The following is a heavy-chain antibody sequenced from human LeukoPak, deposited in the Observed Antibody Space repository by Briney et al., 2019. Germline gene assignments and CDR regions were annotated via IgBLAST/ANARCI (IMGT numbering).Heavy chain of an antibody. CDR1: GFTFSSYW. Sequence: GGSLRLSCAASGFTFSSYWMSWVRQAPGKGLEWVANIKQDGSEKYYVDSVKGRFTISRDNAENSLYLQMNSLRAEDTAVYYCARRTPGYCSGGSCYGFQHWGQGTLVTVSS. J-gene: IGHJ1*01. CDR2: IKQDGSEK. D-gene: IGHD2-15*01. CDR3: ARRTPGYCSGGSCYGFQH. V-gene: IGHV3-7*01.